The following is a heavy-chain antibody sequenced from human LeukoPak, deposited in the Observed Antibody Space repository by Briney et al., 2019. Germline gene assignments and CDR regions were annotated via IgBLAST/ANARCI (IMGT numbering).Heavy chain of an antibody. CDR2: ISSSGSTI. D-gene: IGHD5-12*01. J-gene: IGHJ4*02. CDR3: ASDPRYSGYDSAI. Sequence: GGSLRLSCAVSGFTFSDYYMSWIRQAPGKGLEWVSYISSSGSTIYYADSVKGRFTISRDNAKNSLYLQMNSLRAEDTAVYYCASDPRYSGYDSAIWGQGTLVTVSS. CDR1: GFTFSDYY. V-gene: IGHV3-11*01.